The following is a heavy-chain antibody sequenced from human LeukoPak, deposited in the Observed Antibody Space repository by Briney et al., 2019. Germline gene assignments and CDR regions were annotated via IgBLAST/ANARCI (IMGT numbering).Heavy chain of an antibody. CDR2: IWYDGSNK. CDR3: ASQGSEMGPNYFDY. J-gene: IGHJ4*02. CDR1: GFTFSSYG. D-gene: IGHD5-24*01. Sequence: LTGGSLRLSCAASGFTFSSYGMHWVRQAPGKGLEWVAVIWYDGSNKYYADSVKGRFTISRDNSKNTLYLQMNSLRAKDTAVYYCASQGSEMGPNYFDYWGQGTLVTVSS. V-gene: IGHV3-33*01.